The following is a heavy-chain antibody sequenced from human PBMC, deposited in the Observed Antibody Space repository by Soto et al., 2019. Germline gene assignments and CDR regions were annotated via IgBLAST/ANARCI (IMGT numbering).Heavy chain of an antibody. V-gene: IGHV6-1*01. Sequence: QVQLQQSGPGLVKPSQTLSLTCVISGDSVSSNNVAWNWIRQSPSRGLEWLGRTYYRSKWYNNYAVSVKSRTTINADASKNPFSLQLASVTPEDTAVYYSARGINSAIEIWGQGTMVTVS. CDR1: GDSVSSNNVA. CDR2: TYYRSKWYN. CDR3: ARGINSAIEI. D-gene: IGHD1-1*01. J-gene: IGHJ3*02.